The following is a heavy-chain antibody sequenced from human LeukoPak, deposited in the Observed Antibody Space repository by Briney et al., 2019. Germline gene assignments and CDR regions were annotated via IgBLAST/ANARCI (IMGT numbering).Heavy chain of an antibody. D-gene: IGHD3-3*01. CDR1: GYTFTSYD. V-gene: IGHV1-8*01. J-gene: IGHJ6*03. CDR2: MNPNSGNT. CDR3: AREDRNYDFWSGYYTYYYYYYMDV. Sequence: ASVKVSCEASGYTFTSYDINWVRQATGQGLEWMGWMNPNSGNTGYAQKFQGRVTMTRNTSISTAYMELSSLRSEDTAVYYCAREDRNYDFWSGYYTYYYYYYMDVWGKGTTVTVSS.